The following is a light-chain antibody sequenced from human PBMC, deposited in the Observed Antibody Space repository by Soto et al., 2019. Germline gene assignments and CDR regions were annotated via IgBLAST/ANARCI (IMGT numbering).Light chain of an antibody. CDR2: EVS. J-gene: IGLJ1*01. CDR1: SSDVGAYDF. V-gene: IGLV2-14*03. CDR3: ASHTSSNTRV. Sequence: QSALTQPASVSGSPGQSITISCTGTSSDVGAYDFVSWYQQHPDKAPKLLIYEVSYRPSGVSTRFSGSKSVNTATLTISGLQAEDEADYSCASHTSSNTRVFGTGTKLTVL.